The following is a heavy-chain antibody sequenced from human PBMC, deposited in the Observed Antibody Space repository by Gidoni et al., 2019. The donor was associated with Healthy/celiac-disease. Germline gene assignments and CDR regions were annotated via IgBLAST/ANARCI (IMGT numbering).Heavy chain of an antibody. J-gene: IGHJ6*02. CDR3: ATSKQHSGYDLSDYYYYGMDV. Sequence: EVQLLESGGGLVQPGGSLRLSWSASGFTFRSYSITRVRQGPGKGLDWVSAISGSGGSTYYADSVKGRFTISRDNSKNTLYLQMNSLRAEDTAVYYCATSKQHSGYDLSDYYYYGMDVWGQGTTVTVSS. CDR2: ISGSGGST. CDR1: GFTFRSYS. D-gene: IGHD5-12*01. V-gene: IGHV3-23*01.